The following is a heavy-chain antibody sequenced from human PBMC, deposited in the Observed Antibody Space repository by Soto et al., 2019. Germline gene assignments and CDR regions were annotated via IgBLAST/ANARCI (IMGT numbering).Heavy chain of an antibody. Sequence: QAGWSLRLSCSSSLFTFVGYAMSWVRQAPGKGLEWVSGITGNAANTVYADSVKGRFTISRDNSKNALYLQLNSLRAEDTAVYFCAKAARDCGGDCYSSYFDSWGQGALVTVSS. CDR1: LFTFVGYA. V-gene: IGHV3-23*01. CDR2: ITGNAANT. J-gene: IGHJ4*02. CDR3: AKAARDCGGDCYSSYFDS. D-gene: IGHD2-21*02.